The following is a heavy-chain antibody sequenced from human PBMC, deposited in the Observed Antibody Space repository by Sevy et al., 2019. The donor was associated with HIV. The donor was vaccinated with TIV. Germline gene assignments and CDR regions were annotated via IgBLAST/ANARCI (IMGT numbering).Heavy chain of an antibody. CDR2: ISSSSSHI. D-gene: IGHD5-18*01. CDR1: GFIFGSYS. V-gene: IGHV3-48*02. Sequence: GGSLRLSCAASGFIFGSYSMNWVRQAPGKGLEWVSYISSSSSHIQYADSVKGRFTVSRDNAKDSLYLQMNSLRDEDAAVYYCAREAVRGYSYGLRRERMNYWGQGTLVTVSS. CDR3: AREAVRGYSYGLRRERMNY. J-gene: IGHJ4*02.